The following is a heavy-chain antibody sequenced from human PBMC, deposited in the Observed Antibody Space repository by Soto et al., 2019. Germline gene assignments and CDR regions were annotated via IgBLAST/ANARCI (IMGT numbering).Heavy chain of an antibody. CDR2: IKEDGSAK. Sequence: GGSLRLSCAASGFTFSNYWMTWVRQAPGKGLEWVANIKEDGSAKHYVDSVKGRFTISRDNAKSSLYLQMNSLRVEDTAVYFCARDVVAGAKAVNYWGQGALATVST. CDR1: GFTFSNYW. J-gene: IGHJ4*02. CDR3: ARDVVAGAKAVNY. D-gene: IGHD1-26*01. V-gene: IGHV3-7*01.